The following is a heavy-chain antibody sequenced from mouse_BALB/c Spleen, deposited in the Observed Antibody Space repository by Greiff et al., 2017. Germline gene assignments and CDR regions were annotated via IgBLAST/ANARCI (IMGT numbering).Heavy chain of an antibody. Sequence: QVQLKQPGSELVRPGASVKLSCKASGYTFTSYWMHWVKQRPGQGLEWIGYINPSTGYTEYNQKFKDKATLTADKSSSTAYMQLSSLTSEDSAVYYCARRDDYLYFDVWGAGTTVTVSS. CDR3: ARRDDYLYFDV. CDR2: INPSTGYT. D-gene: IGHD2-4*01. CDR1: GYTFTSYW. J-gene: IGHJ1*01. V-gene: IGHV1-4*01.